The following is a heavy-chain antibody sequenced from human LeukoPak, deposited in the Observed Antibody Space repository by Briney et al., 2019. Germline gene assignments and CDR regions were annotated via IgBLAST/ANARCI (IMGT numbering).Heavy chain of an antibody. D-gene: IGHD2-2*01. CDR3: ARSILVVPVASHYNYGVDV. CDR2: INAGNGNT. CDR1: GYTFAKYA. Sequence: ASEKVSCKASGYTFAKYAIHWVRQAPGQRLEWMGWINAGNGNTRYSQKFQGGVTITRDTSASTAYMELSSLRSEDTAVYYCARSILVVPVASHYNYGVDVWGQGTTVTVSS. V-gene: IGHV1-3*01. J-gene: IGHJ6*02.